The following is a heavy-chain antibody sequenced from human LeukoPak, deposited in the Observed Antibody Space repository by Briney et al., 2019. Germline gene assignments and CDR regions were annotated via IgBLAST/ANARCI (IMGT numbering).Heavy chain of an antibody. CDR3: AKGSMVRGVLGV. CDR1: GFTFSSYA. CDR2: ISYDGSNK. Sequence: GRSLRLSCAASGFTFSSYAMHWVRQAPGKGLEWVAVISYDGSNKYYADSVKGRFTISRDNSKNTLYLQMNSLRAEDTAVYYCAKGSMVRGVLGVWGQGTTVTVSS. V-gene: IGHV3-30-3*01. D-gene: IGHD3-10*01. J-gene: IGHJ6*02.